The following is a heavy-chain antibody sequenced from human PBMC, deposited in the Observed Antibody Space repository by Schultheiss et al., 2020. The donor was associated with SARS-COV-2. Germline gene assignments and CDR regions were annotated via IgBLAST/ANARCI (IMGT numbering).Heavy chain of an antibody. D-gene: IGHD3-22*01. CDR1: GGSITDTNW. Sequence: SETLSLTCAVSGGSITDTNWWTWVRQPPGKGLEWIGEINRSGSTNYNPSLKSRVTISVDTSKNQFSLKVSSVTAADTAVYYCARDSSGYLGGWGQGTLVTVSS. J-gene: IGHJ4*02. CDR2: INRSGST. V-gene: IGHV4-4*02. CDR3: ARDSSGYLGG.